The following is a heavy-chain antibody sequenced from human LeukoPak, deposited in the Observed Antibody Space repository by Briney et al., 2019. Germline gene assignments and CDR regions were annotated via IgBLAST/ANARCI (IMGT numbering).Heavy chain of an antibody. CDR1: GYTFTRYY. J-gene: IGHJ4*02. V-gene: IGHV1-2*02. CDR2: INPNSGGT. D-gene: IGHD3-10*01. Sequence: APVEASCKASGYTFTRYYMHGGRQAPGHGLECMGWINPNSGGTNYEQKFQGRGTMTRDTSISPAYMELGRRQSDDTVEHYCVRSYFFLGNYYTDYWGQGTLVTVSS. CDR3: VRSYFFLGNYYTDY.